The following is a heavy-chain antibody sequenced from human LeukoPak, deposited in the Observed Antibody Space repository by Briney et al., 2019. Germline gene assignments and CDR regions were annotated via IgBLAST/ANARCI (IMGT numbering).Heavy chain of an antibody. CDR1: GSSVGSSA. D-gene: IGHD6-13*01. J-gene: IGHJ4*02. Sequence: PGPSLSPSWAASGSSVGSSATRWVRQDARGGRGWVAFIIYDGSNKYYADSVKGRFTISRDNSKTTLYLQKNSLRAEDTAVYYCARDSILDSSSWFEGSFDYWGQGTLVTVSS. V-gene: IGHV3-30*04. CDR2: IIYDGSNK. CDR3: ARDSILDSSSWFEGSFDY.